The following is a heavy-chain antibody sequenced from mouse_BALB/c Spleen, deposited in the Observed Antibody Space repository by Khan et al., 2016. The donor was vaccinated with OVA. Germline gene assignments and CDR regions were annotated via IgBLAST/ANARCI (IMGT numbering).Heavy chain of an antibody. CDR2: IYPFNDGT. V-gene: IGHV1S136*01. D-gene: IGHD2-14*01. CDR1: GYTFTSSV. CDR3: ARNYTYDGYVDS. J-gene: IGHJ2*01. Sequence: EVQLQESGPELVKPGASVKMSCTASGYTFTSSVIHWVRQKSGQGLDWIGYIYPFNDGTKYNEKFEGKATLTSDKSSSTAYMELSSLTSEDSAVYCCARNYTYDGYVDSWGQGTTRTVSS.